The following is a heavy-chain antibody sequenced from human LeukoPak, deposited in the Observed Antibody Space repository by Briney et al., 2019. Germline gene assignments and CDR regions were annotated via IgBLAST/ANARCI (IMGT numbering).Heavy chain of an antibody. V-gene: IGHV4-34*01. CDR3: ARGPRGWGIVVVPAASNGMDV. CDR1: GGSFSGYY. J-gene: IGHJ6*02. CDR2: INHGGST. Sequence: SETLSLTCAVYGGSFSGYYWSWIRQPPGKGLEWIGEINHGGSTNYNPSLKSRVTISVDTSKNQFSLKLSSVTAADTAVYYCARGPRGWGIVVVPAASNGMDVWGQGTTVTVSS. D-gene: IGHD2-2*01.